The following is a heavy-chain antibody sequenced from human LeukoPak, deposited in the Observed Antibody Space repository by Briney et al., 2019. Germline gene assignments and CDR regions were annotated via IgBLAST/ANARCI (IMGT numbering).Heavy chain of an antibody. CDR3: ATVDCTNGVCYRIDAFDI. CDR2: FDPEDGET. CDR1: GYTLTELS. V-gene: IGHV1-24*01. Sequence: ASVKVSCKVSGYTLTELSMHWVRQAPGKGPEWMGGFDPEDGETIYAQKFQGRVTMTEDTSTDTAYMELSSLRSEDTAVYYCATVDCTNGVCYRIDAFDIWGQGTMVTVSS. D-gene: IGHD2-8*01. J-gene: IGHJ3*02.